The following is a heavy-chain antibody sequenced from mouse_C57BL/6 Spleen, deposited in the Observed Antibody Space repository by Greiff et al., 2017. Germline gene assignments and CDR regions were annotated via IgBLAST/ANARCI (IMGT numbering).Heavy chain of an antibody. J-gene: IGHJ3*01. V-gene: IGHV5-6*01. D-gene: IGHD1-1*01. CDR2: ISSGGSYT. CDR3: ASDYGSSSFAY. Sequence: EVKLQESGGDLVKPGGSLKLSCAASGFTFSSYGMSWVRQTPDKRLEWVATISSGGSYTYYPDSVKGRFTISRDNAKNTLYLQMSSLKSEDTAMYYCASDYGSSSFAYWSHGTLVTVSA. CDR1: GFTFSSYG.